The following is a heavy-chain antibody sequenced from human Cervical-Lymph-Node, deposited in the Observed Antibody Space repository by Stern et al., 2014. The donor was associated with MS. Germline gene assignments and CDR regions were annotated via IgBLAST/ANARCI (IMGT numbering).Heavy chain of an antibody. CDR1: GGSISSSNW. V-gene: IGHV4-4*02. CDR3: ARHTINFDSYYGMDV. D-gene: IGHD3-9*01. CDR2: IFHSGST. J-gene: IGHJ6*02. Sequence: VHLVESGPGLVKPSGTLSLTCTVSGGSISSSNWWSWVRQSPGKGLEWIGEIFHSGSTNYNPSLKSRLIISVDKSKNQFSLNLSSVTAADTAVYYCARHTINFDSYYGMDVWGQGTTVTVSS.